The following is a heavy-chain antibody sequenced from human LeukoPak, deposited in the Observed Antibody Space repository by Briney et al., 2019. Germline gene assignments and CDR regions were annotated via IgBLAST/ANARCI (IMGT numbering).Heavy chain of an antibody. V-gene: IGHV1-18*01. CDR3: ARLDGGYFDY. CDR1: GYPFTSYG. Sequence: ASVKVSCKASGYPFTSYGISWVRPAPGQGLEWMGWIISYNGNTNYAQKLQGRVTMTTDTSTSTAYMELRSLRSDDTAVYYCARLDGGYFDYWGQGTLVTVSS. CDR2: IISYNGNT. J-gene: IGHJ4*02. D-gene: IGHD3-16*01.